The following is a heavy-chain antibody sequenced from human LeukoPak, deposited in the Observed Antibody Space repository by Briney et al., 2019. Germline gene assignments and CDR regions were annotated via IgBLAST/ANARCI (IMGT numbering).Heavy chain of an antibody. CDR1: GYTFTSYD. V-gene: IGHV1-8*01. Sequence: ASVKVSCKASGYTFTSYDINWVRQATGQGLEWMGWMNPNSGNTGYAQKFQGRVTMTRNTSISTAYMELSSLRSEDTAVYYCARGMAGWGYYDSSPKYDAFDIWGQGTMVTVSS. CDR2: MNPNSGNT. D-gene: IGHD3-22*01. J-gene: IGHJ3*02. CDR3: ARGMAGWGYYDSSPKYDAFDI.